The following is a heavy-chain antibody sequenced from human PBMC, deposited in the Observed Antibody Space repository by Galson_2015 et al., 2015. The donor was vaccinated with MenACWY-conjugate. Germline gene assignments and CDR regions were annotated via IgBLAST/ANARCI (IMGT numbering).Heavy chain of an antibody. CDR1: GFTFSSYS. D-gene: IGHD3-10*01. Sequence: ALRLSCAASGFTFSSYSMNWVRQAPGKGLEWVSSISSSSSYIYYADSVKGRFTISRDNAKNSLYLQMNSLRAEDTAVYYCARVHGDPWYFDLWGRGTLVTVSS. CDR3: ARVHGDPWYFDL. CDR2: ISSSSSYI. J-gene: IGHJ2*01. V-gene: IGHV3-21*01.